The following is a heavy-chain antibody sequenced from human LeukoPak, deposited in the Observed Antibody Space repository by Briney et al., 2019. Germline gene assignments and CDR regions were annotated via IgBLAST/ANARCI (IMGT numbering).Heavy chain of an antibody. V-gene: IGHV4-4*07. J-gene: IGHJ3*02. D-gene: IGHD6-19*01. CDR2: INTSWST. CDR3: ARESTGSSGRAFDS. Sequence: SGALSLTYDVTGGSTSDYFWSWISDTPGERLERKGLEWIGRINTSWSTNYKSSLKSRITMSVDTSKNQFSLLLNSVSAADTAIYYCARESTGSSGRAFDSWGPGTRVTVSS. CDR1: GGSTSDYF.